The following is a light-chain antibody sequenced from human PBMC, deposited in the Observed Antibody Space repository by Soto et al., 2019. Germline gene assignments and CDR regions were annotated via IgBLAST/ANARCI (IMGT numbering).Light chain of an antibody. J-gene: IGKJ4*01. V-gene: IGKV1-12*01. CDR3: QQNSSFPRT. Sequence: DIQMTQSPSSVSASVGDRVTITCRASQGITSWLAWYQQKPGNAPKLLTYAASSLQSGVPSRFSGSGSGTDFTLTISSLQPEGFATDYCQQNSSFPRTFGGGTKVEIK. CDR1: QGITSW. CDR2: AAS.